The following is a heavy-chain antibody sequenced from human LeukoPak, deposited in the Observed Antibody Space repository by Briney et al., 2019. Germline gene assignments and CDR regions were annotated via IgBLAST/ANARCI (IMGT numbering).Heavy chain of an antibody. J-gene: IGHJ3*02. CDR2: IFPIVRIA. CDR1: LGTFTSYA. Sequence: FSENVSYKASLGTFTSYATRRVRQAPGHRLEWMGRIFPIVRIANYTHKFHGRVTITADKSTGTAYMELSSLRSEDTAAYYCVRWGAGCDSGAFDIWGQGTMVTVSS. CDR3: VRWGAGCDSGAFDI. V-gene: IGHV1-69*04. D-gene: IGHD3-10*01.